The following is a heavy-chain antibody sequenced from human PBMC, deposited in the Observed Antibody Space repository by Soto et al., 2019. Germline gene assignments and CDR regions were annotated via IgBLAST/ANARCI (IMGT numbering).Heavy chain of an antibody. Sequence: QLQLQESGPGLVRPSETLSLTCTFSGGSISRNTYYWGWIRQPPGKGLEWIAGIYYSGSTYYNPSLKSRVTISVDMSKNQFSLELTSVTAADTAVYYCARPGTSGYNWYFDLWGRGTLVTVSS. V-gene: IGHV4-39*01. CDR1: GGSISRNTYY. D-gene: IGHD5-12*01. CDR2: IYYSGST. CDR3: ARPGTSGYNWYFDL. J-gene: IGHJ2*01.